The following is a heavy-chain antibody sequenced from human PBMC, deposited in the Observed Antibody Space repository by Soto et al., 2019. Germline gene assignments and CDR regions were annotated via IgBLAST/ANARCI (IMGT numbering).Heavy chain of an antibody. CDR2: SSGNGDIT. V-gene: IGHV3-23*01. Sequence: GGSLRLSCAASGFIFSSYPMSWVRQAPGKGLEWVAYSSGNGDITNYAHSVKGRFTMSRDKSRNTLHLQMNSLGVEDTAVYYCVKDKWFDAFDVWGQGTKVTVSS. D-gene: IGHD3-22*01. CDR1: GFIFSSYP. CDR3: VKDKWFDAFDV. J-gene: IGHJ3*01.